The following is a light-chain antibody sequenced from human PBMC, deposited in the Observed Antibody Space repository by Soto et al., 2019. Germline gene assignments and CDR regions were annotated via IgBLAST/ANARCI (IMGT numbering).Light chain of an antibody. J-gene: IGKJ3*01. Sequence: DIQMTQSPAPLSASVGDRVTITCRASQSIRNYLAWYQQKPGKAPQVLIYKASNLETGVPSRFSGSGSGTEFALFISSLQPDAFATYYCQQYDSLPLSFGPGTKVDV. CDR3: QQYDSLPLS. CDR1: QSIRNY. V-gene: IGKV1-5*03. CDR2: KAS.